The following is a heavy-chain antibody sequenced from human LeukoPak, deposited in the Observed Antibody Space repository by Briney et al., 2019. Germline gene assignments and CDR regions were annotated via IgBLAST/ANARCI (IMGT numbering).Heavy chain of an antibody. J-gene: IGHJ4*02. Sequence: AASVKVSCKASGFTFTTRSAVQWVRQARGQRLEWIGWIVVGSDNTNYAQKFQERVTITRDMSTSTAYMELSSLRSEDTAVYYCAAPYSSTWFDYWGRGTLVTVSS. V-gene: IGHV1-58*01. CDR2: IVVGSDNT. CDR3: AAPYSSTWFDY. D-gene: IGHD6-13*01. CDR1: GFTFTTRSA.